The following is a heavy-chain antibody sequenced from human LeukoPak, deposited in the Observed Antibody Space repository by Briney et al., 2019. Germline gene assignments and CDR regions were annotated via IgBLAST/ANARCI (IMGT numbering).Heavy chain of an antibody. CDR1: GFTFSSYA. CDR3: ARGHIAAAG. D-gene: IGHD6-13*01. V-gene: IGHV3-64*01. CDR2: ISSNGGST. Sequence: GGSLRLSCAASGFTFSSYAMHWVRQAPEKGLEYVSAISSNGGSTYYANSVKGRFTISRDNSKNTLYLQMGSLRAEDMAVYYCARGHIAAAGWGQGTLVTVSS. J-gene: IGHJ4*02.